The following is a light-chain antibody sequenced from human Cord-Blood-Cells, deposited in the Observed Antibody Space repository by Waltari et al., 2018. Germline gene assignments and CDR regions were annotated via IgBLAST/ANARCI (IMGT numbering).Light chain of an antibody. Sequence: QSALNQPASVSGSPGPSITIPRTGTRSDSGSDNLVSWYQQHPRKAPTRWSYEGSNRPSGVSNRFSGSKSGNTASLTISGLQAEDEADYYCCSYAGSSTVVFGGGTKLTVL. CDR3: CSYAGSSTVV. J-gene: IGLJ2*01. V-gene: IGLV2-23*01. CDR2: EGS. CDR1: RSDSGSDNL.